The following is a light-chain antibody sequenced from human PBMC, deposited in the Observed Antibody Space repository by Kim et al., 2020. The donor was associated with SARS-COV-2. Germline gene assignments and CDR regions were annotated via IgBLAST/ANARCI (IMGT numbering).Light chain of an antibody. J-gene: IGKJ2*01. V-gene: IGKV3-20*01. Sequence: SPGERATLTCRASQSRGSSYLAWYQQKPGQTPGLLIYAASSRATGIPDRFSGSGSGTDFTLTISRLEPEDFAVYYCHQYDTSPMYTFRQETKLEI. CDR3: HQYDTSPMYT. CDR2: AAS. CDR1: QSRGSSY.